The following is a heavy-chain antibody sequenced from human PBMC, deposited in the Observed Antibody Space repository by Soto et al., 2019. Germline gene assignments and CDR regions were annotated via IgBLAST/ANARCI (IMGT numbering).Heavy chain of an antibody. J-gene: IGHJ4*02. CDR1: GYSFTGIY. D-gene: IGHD6-19*01. Sequence: QVQLVQSGADVRKPGASVKVSCNSSGYSFTGIYIHWVRQAPGQGLEWMGWINPDSGMTKQAQRFQGRVTLTGDTSINTSYMELSGLTCGDAAVYCCVRDSGRSLAPVGFDYWGQGTLVIVSS. V-gene: IGHV1-2*02. CDR2: INPDSGMT. CDR3: VRDSGRSLAPVGFDY.